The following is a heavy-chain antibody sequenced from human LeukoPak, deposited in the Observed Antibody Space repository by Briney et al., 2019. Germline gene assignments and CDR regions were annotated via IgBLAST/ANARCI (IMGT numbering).Heavy chain of an antibody. J-gene: IGHJ4*02. Sequence: SETLSLTCTVSGGSISSYCWSWIRQPPGKGLEWIGYIYYSGSTNYNPSLKSRVTISVDTSKNQFSLKLSSVTAADTAVYYCARTSYSYPLDYWGQGTLVTVSS. CDR3: ARTSYSYPLDY. D-gene: IGHD3-16*02. V-gene: IGHV4-59*01. CDR1: GGSISSYC. CDR2: IYYSGST.